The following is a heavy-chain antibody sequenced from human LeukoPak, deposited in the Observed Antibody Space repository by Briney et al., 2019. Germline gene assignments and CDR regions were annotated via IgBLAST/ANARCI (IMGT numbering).Heavy chain of an antibody. CDR3: AIIVGAPTFDY. CDR1: GGTFSSYA. D-gene: IGHD1-26*01. CDR2: IIPILGIA. J-gene: IGHJ4*02. Sequence: SSVKVSCKASGGTFSSYAISWVRQAPGQGLEWMGRIIPILGIANYAQKFQGRVTITADKSTSTAYMELSSLRSEDTAVYYCAIIVGAPTFDYWGQGTLVTVSS. V-gene: IGHV1-69*04.